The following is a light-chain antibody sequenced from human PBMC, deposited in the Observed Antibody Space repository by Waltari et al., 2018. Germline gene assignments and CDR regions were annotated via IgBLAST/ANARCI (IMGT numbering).Light chain of an antibody. CDR2: AAS. Sequence: DFQMTQSPSSLSASVGDRVTSTCRASQYISTYLNWDQQKPGKGPKLLIYAASTLQSGVPSRFSGSGSGTDFTFTISSLQLEDFATYYCQQSYDTPRTFGQGTKVEVK. V-gene: IGKV1-39*01. J-gene: IGKJ1*01. CDR1: QYISTY. CDR3: QQSYDTPRT.